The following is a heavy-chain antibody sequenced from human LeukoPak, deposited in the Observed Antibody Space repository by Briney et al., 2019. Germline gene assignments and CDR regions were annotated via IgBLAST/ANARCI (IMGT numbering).Heavy chain of an antibody. D-gene: IGHD4-23*01. V-gene: IGHV4-59*01. CDR1: GGSISSFY. CDR3: ARDLDYGGSSIWYFDL. Sequence: CETLGFTRTVSGGSISSFYWSWIRQPPGKGLEGIGYIYYRGNAQYNPSLKSRDSISVDTYKNQFSLRLTSVTAADTAVYYCARDLDYGGSSIWYFDLWGGGTVDSVSS. J-gene: IGHJ2*01. CDR2: IYYRGNA.